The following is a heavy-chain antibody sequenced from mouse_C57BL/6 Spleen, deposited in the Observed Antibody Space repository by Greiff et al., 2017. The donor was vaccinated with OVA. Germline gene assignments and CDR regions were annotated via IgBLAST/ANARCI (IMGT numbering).Heavy chain of an antibody. CDR3: ARGGLRRGYFDY. CDR1: GYTFTSYW. J-gene: IGHJ2*01. Sequence: VQLQQPGAELVMPGASVKLSCKASGYTFTSYWMHWVKQRPGQGLEWIGEIDPSDSYTNYNQKFKGKSTLTVDKSSSTAYMQLSSLTSEDSAVYYCARGGLRRGYFDYWGKGTTLTVSS. V-gene: IGHV1-69*01. D-gene: IGHD2-2*01. CDR2: IDPSDSYT.